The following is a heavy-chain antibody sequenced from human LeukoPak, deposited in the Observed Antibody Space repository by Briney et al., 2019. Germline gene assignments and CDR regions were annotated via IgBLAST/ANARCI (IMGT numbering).Heavy chain of an antibody. CDR3: ARDGGYDYVWGSYRYEDY. CDR2: ISAYNGNT. CDR1: GYTFTSYG. D-gene: IGHD3-16*02. V-gene: IGHV1-18*01. Sequence: ASVKVSCKVSGYTFTSYGISWVRQAPGQGLEWMGWISAYNGNTNYAQKLQGRVTMTTDTSTSTAYMELRSLRSDDTAVYYCARDGGYDYVWGSYRYEDYWGQGTLVTVSS. J-gene: IGHJ4*02.